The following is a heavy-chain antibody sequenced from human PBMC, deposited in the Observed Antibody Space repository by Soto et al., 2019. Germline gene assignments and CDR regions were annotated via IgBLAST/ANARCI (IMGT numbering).Heavy chain of an antibody. V-gene: IGHV2-5*02. J-gene: IGHJ4*02. CDR2: IYWDDDN. CDR1: GFSLSTSGVG. CDR3: AHRQGGSRGYSYGD. D-gene: IGHD5-18*01. Sequence: QITLKESGPTLVKPTQTLTLTCTFSGFSLSTSGVGVGWIRQPPGKALEWLALIYWDDDNRYSPSLRSRLTNXTXTXXHQVVLTMTNMDPVDTATYYCAHRQGGSRGYSYGDWGPGTLVTVSS.